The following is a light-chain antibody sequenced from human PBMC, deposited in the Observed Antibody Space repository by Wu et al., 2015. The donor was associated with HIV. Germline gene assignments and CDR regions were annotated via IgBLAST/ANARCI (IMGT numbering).Light chain of an antibody. V-gene: IGKV3-20*01. J-gene: IGKJ2*03. CDR2: GGV. CDR1: QSFSSSY. Sequence: EIVLTQSPGTLSLSPGERATLSCRASQSFSSSYLAWYQQKPGQAPRLLMYGGVSRAAGIPDRFSGSGPGPDFTLTISRVEPEDFAVYYCQQTGTSPYSFGQGTRLEI. CDR3: QQTGTSPYS.